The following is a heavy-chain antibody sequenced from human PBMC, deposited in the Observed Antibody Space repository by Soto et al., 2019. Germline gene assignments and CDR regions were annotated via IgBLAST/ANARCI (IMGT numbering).Heavy chain of an antibody. CDR1: GGTFSSYA. CDR3: ARVGYYDFWSGNNWFDP. Sequence: QVQLVQSGAEVKKPGSSVKVSCKASGGTFSSYAISWVRQAPGQGLEWMGGIIPIFGTANYAQKFQGRVTSTADESTSIAYMELSSLRSEDTAVYYCARVGYYDFWSGNNWFDPWGQGTLVTVSS. D-gene: IGHD3-3*01. V-gene: IGHV1-69*01. CDR2: IIPIFGTA. J-gene: IGHJ5*02.